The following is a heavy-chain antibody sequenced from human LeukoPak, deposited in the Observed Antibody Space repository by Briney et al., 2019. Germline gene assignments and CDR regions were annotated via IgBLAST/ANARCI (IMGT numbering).Heavy chain of an antibody. CDR2: IGYDGSKK. CDR3: ARDLGGIYYIAY. V-gene: IGHV3-30*02. CDR1: GFTFSDFW. J-gene: IGHJ4*02. D-gene: IGHD2-15*01. Sequence: PGGSLRLSCAASGFTFSDFWMGWVRQAPGEGLEWVAYIGYDGSKKYYSDSVKGRFTISRDNSKNTVHLQMNSLRAADTVLYFCARDLGGIYYIAYWGQGTLVTVSS.